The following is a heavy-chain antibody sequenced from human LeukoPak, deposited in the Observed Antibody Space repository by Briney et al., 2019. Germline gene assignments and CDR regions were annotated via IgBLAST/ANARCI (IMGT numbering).Heavy chain of an antibody. Sequence: GGSLRLSCAASGLTLSTYEMTWVRQAPGKGLEWVAYISSSGATMFFADSVKGRFTISRDNAKSSLFLQMNSLRAEDTAVYYCARDPSYNWNYGPFDYWGQGVLVTVSS. V-gene: IGHV3-48*03. CDR1: GLTLSTYE. J-gene: IGHJ4*02. CDR2: ISSSGATM. CDR3: ARDPSYNWNYGPFDY. D-gene: IGHD1-7*01.